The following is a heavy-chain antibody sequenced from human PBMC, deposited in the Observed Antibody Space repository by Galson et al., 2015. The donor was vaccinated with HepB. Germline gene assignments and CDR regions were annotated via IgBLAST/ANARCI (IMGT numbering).Heavy chain of an antibody. D-gene: IGHD3-16*01. CDR2: IYPGDSDT. Sequence: QSGAEVKKPGESLKISCKGSGYRFSSDWIGWVRQMPGRGLEWMGIIYPGDSDTRYNPSFQGQVTISADKSISTAYLQWSSLKASDTAMYYCAKLRLSFSSGYYYGMDVWGQGTTVTVSS. V-gene: IGHV5-51*01. CDR3: AKLRLSFSSGYYYGMDV. J-gene: IGHJ6*02. CDR1: GYRFSSDW.